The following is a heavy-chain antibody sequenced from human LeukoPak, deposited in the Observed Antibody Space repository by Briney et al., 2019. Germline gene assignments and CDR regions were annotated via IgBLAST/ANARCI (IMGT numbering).Heavy chain of an antibody. CDR3: ARAGYYGMDV. V-gene: IGHV3-48*03. CDR2: ISSSGSTI. CDR1: GFTFSSYE. J-gene: IGHJ6*02. Sequence: GSLRLSCAASGFTFSSYEMNWVRQAPGKGLEWVSYISSSGSTIYYADSVKGRFTISRDNAKNSLYLQMNSLRAEDTAVYYCARAGYYGMDVWGQGTTVTISS.